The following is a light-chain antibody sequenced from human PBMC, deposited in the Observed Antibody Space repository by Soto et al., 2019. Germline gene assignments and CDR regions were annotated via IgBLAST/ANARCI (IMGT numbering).Light chain of an antibody. CDR3: SSYTSSSTYV. CDR2: EVS. J-gene: IGLJ1*01. V-gene: IGLV2-14*01. Sequence: QSALTQPASVSGSPGQSITISCTGTSSDVGGYNYVSWYQQHPGKAPKLMIYEVSNRPSGVSNRFSGSKSGNTASLTISGLQAEDEDDYSCSSYTSSSTYVFGTGTKVTVL. CDR1: SSDVGGYNY.